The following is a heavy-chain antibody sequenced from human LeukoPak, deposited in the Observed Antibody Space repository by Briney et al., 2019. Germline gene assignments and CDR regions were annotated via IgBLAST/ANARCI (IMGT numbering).Heavy chain of an antibody. V-gene: IGHV3-11*05. D-gene: IGHD1-7*01. CDR3: ASDTRTVRI. CDR1: VVTFTDSY. Sequence: GALRLSCAPSVVTFTDSYISLVRDAPGKGLEWRSYIIGSGVDTNYADSVRGRFTLSRENAKNSRYFQMNSRRDEDTAVFNCASDTRTVRIWGQGTLVTVSS. J-gene: IGHJ4*02. CDR2: IIGSGVDT.